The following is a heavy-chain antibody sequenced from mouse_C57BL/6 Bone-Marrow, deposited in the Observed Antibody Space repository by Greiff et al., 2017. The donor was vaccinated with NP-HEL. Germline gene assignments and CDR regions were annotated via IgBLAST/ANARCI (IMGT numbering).Heavy chain of an antibody. V-gene: IGHV5-4*01. CDR3: ARGPTYYYGSSPLDY. D-gene: IGHD1-1*01. CDR2: ISDGGSYT. J-gene: IGHJ2*01. CDR1: GFTFSSYA. Sequence: EVQLVESGGGLVKPGGSLKLSCAASGFTFSSYAMSWVRQTPEKRLEWVATISDGGSYTYYPDNVKGRFTISRDNAKNNLYLQMSHLKSEDTAMYYCARGPTYYYGSSPLDYWGQGTTLTVSS.